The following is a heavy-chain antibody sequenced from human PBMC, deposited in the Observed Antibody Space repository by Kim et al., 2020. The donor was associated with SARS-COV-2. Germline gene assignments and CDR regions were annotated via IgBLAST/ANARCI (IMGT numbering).Heavy chain of an antibody. CDR2: ISPYDGHT. J-gene: IGHJ6*02. V-gene: IGHV1-18*01. CDR3: AREGYCAGDCYSHRFHFYAMDV. D-gene: IGHD2-21*02. Sequence: ASVKVSCKTSGYTFHYYGVSWVRQAPGQGLQWMGWISPYDGHTIYAQSLQGRVTLTTDTSTRTAYMELRSLRSDDTAVYYCAREGYCAGDCYSHRFHFYAMDVWGPGTTVIVSS. CDR1: GYTFHYYG.